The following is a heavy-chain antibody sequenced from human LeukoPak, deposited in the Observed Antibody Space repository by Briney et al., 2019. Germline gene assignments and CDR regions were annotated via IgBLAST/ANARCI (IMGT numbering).Heavy chain of an antibody. V-gene: IGHV4-34*01. CDR1: GGSFSGYY. Sequence: SETLSLTCAVYGGSFSGYYWSWIRQPLGKGLEWIGEINHSGSTNYNPSLKSRVTISVDTSKNQFSLKLSSVTAADTAVYYCARDFDSSGYYDYWGQGTLVTVSS. CDR3: ARDFDSSGYYDY. CDR2: INHSGST. J-gene: IGHJ4*02. D-gene: IGHD3-22*01.